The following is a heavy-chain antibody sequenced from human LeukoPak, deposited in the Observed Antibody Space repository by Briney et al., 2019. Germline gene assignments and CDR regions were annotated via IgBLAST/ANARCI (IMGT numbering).Heavy chain of an antibody. CDR1: GYTFTSYY. CDR2: INPSGGST. V-gene: IGHV1-46*01. CDR3: ARYYYDSSGSVLPFDP. Sequence: ASVKVSCKASGYTFTSYYMHWVRQAPGQGLEWMGIINPSGGSTSYAQKFQGRVTITADKSTSTAYMELSSLRSEDTAVYYCARYYYDSSGSVLPFDPWGQGTLVTVSS. D-gene: IGHD3-22*01. J-gene: IGHJ5*02.